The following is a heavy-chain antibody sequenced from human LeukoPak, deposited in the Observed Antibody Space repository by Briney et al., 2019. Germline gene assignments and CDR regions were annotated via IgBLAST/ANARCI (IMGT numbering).Heavy chain of an antibody. CDR2: INGGGSSI. D-gene: IGHD4-17*01. CDR1: VFIFSTYE. J-gene: IGHJ3*02. Sequence: GGSLRLSCADPVFIFSTYEMNWVRQVPGRGLEWIGYINGGGSSIYYGDSVKGRFTISRDNARNSLYLQMTSLRAEDTAIYYCARDENYGDDAFDIWGQGTLVTVSS. V-gene: IGHV3-48*03. CDR3: ARDENYGDDAFDI.